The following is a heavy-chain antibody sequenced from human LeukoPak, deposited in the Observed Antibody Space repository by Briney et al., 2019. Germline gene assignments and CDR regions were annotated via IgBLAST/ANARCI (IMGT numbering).Heavy chain of an antibody. CDR3: ARGDEWELAVDY. D-gene: IGHD1-26*01. V-gene: IGHV1-2*02. CDR2: IKPNSGDT. CDR1: GYPFSGYY. Sequence: ASVKVSCKASGYPFSGYYINWVRYGPGQGLEWMGWIKPNSGDTNYAQKFRGRLTMTRDTTISTVYMELNRLRSDDTAVYYCARGDEWELAVDYWGQGTLITVSS. J-gene: IGHJ4*02.